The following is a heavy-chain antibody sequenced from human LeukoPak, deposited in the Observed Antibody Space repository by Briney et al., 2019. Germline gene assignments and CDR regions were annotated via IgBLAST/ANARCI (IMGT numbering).Heavy chain of an antibody. D-gene: IGHD3-22*01. CDR2: IYYSGST. Sequence: SETLSLTCTVSGGSISSYYWSWIRQPQGKGLEWIGYIYYSGSTNYNPSLKSRVTISVDTSKNQFSLKLSSVTAADTSVYYCARRDYYDSSGYLPGEAFDIWGQGTMVTVSS. CDR1: GGSISSYY. J-gene: IGHJ3*02. CDR3: ARRDYYDSSGYLPGEAFDI. V-gene: IGHV4-59*01.